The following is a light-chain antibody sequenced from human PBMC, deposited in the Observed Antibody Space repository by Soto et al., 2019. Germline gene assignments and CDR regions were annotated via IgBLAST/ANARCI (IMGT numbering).Light chain of an antibody. V-gene: IGKV1-39*01. CDR2: TTS. J-gene: IGKJ1*01. CDR3: QKSYNTTWT. Sequence: DAQITHAPSSLYASVVDRVTLTWRASQGISTDLNWYQQKPGKAPKLLIYTTSSLQSGVPSRFSGSGSETDFTLTISSLQPEDFATYSCQKSYNTTWTFGKGHTGDIK. CDR1: QGISTD.